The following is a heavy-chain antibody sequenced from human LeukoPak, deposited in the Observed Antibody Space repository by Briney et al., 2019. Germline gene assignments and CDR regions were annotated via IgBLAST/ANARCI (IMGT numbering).Heavy chain of an antibody. CDR2: ISGSGGST. V-gene: IGHV3-23*01. D-gene: IGHD3-9*01. CDR1: GFTFSSHA. J-gene: IGHJ6*02. Sequence: GGSLRLSCAASGFTFSSHAMSWVRQAPGKGLEWVSAISGSGGSTYYADSVKGRFTISRDNSKNTLYLQMNSLRAEDTAVYYCAKADYFDPYYYYGMDVWGQGTTVTVSS. CDR3: AKADYFDPYYYYGMDV.